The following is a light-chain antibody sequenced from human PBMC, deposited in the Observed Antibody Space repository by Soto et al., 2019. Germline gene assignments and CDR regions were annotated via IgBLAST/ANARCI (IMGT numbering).Light chain of an antibody. Sequence: QSVLTQPPSASGTPGQRVTFSCSGSSSNIGGNTVSWFQHLPRTAPRLLIFINSQRPSGVPDRFSGAKSGTSASLAISGLQSEDEANYYCATWDDGLSAYVFGTGTKVTVL. CDR2: INS. CDR3: ATWDDGLSAYV. J-gene: IGLJ1*01. CDR1: SSNIGGNT. V-gene: IGLV1-44*01.